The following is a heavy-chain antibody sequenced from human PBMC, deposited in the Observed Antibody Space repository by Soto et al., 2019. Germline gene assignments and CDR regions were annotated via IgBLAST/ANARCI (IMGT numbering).Heavy chain of an antibody. Sequence: EVQLLDSGGGSVQPGGSLRLSCAASGFPFINYAMHWVRQAPGKGLEWVSAISGSGGRTYYGDSVKGRFTISRDNSKDTLYLHMNRLTAEDTAVYFCAKEGVRDSSISLYFLEQWGQGTLVTVSS. J-gene: IGHJ4*02. CDR2: ISGSGGRT. V-gene: IGHV3-23*01. CDR3: AKEGVRDSSISLYFLEQ. D-gene: IGHD3-10*01. CDR1: GFPFINYA.